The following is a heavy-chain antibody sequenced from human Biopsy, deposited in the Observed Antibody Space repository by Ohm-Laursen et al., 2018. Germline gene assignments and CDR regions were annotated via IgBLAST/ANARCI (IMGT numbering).Heavy chain of an antibody. V-gene: IGHV4-31*03. CDR1: GVSINGGRYY. J-gene: IGHJ4*02. CDR3: ARLGSGDYFPTFFDF. CDR2: IFYSANT. D-gene: IGHD5-12*01. Sequence: TLSLTCTVSGVSINGGRYYWNWLRPHPGKGLVWIGNIFYSANTYYNPSLKSRVTISVDTSKNQFSLKLSSVTAADTAVYYCARLGSGDYFPTFFDFWGQGALVTVSS.